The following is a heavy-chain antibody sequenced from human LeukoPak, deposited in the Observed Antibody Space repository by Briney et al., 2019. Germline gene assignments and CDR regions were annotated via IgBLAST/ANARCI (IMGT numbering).Heavy chain of an antibody. D-gene: IGHD6-13*01. CDR1: GVTFNTAW. CDR3: TTDGYSSSFTVY. J-gene: IGHJ4*02. Sequence: PGGSLRLSCAASGVTFNTAWMSWVRQAPGKGLEWVGRIKSKTDGGTSDYAAPVKGRFTISRDDSKNTLYLQMNRLKTEDTAVYYCTTDGYSSSFTVYWGQGTLVTVSP. V-gene: IGHV3-15*01. CDR2: IKSKTDGGTS.